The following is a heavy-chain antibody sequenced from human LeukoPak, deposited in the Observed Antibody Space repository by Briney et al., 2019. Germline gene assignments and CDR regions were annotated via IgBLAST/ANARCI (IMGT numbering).Heavy chain of an antibody. CDR3: ARSNSPPYYFDY. CDR2: IYSGGST. Sequence: GGSLRLSCAASGFTVSSNYMSWVRQAPGKGLEWVSVIYSGGSTYYADSVTGRFTISRDNSKNTLYLQMNSLRAEDTAVYYCARSNSPPYYFDYWGQGTLVTVSS. J-gene: IGHJ4*02. D-gene: IGHD5-18*01. CDR1: GFTVSSNY. V-gene: IGHV3-53*01.